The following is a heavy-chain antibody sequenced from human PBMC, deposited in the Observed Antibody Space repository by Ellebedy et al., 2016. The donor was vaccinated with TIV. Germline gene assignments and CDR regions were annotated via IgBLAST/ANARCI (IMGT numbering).Heavy chain of an antibody. CDR2: TYYRSEWFT. J-gene: IGHJ4*02. Sequence: MPSETLSLTCAISGDSVSSKSAIWNWIRQSPSRGLEWLGRTYYRSEWFTEYAVSVKSRIAINPDTSKNQFSLQVNSVTPEDTAVYYCARQGGYSYGYNIWGQGTLVTVSS. D-gene: IGHD5-18*01. CDR3: ARQGGYSYGYNI. V-gene: IGHV6-1*01. CDR1: GDSVSSKSAI.